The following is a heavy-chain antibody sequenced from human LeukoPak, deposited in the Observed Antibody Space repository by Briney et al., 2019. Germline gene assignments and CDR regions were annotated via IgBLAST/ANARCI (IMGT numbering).Heavy chain of an antibody. CDR2: ISGSGGST. V-gene: IGHV3-23*01. D-gene: IGHD3-22*01. Sequence: GRSLRLSCAASGFTFSSYAMSWVRQAPGKGLEWVSAISGSGGSTYYADSVKGRFTISRDNSKNTLYLQMNSLRAEDTAVYYCARWTLQYYYDSSGYALDYWGQGTLVTVSS. CDR1: GFTFSSYA. J-gene: IGHJ4*02. CDR3: ARWTLQYYYDSSGYALDY.